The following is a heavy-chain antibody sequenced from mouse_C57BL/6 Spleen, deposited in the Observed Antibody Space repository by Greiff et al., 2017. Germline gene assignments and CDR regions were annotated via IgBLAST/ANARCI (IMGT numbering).Heavy chain of an antibody. Sequence: QVQLQQPGAELVQPGASVKMSCKASGYTFTSYWITWVKQRPGQGLEWIGDLYPGSGSTNYNEKFKSKATLTVDTSSSTAYMQLSSLTSEDSAVYYCARQLRLRGYFDYWGQGTTLTVSS. CDR1: GYTFTSYW. CDR3: ARQLRLRGYFDY. V-gene: IGHV1-55*01. J-gene: IGHJ2*01. CDR2: LYPGSGST. D-gene: IGHD3-2*02.